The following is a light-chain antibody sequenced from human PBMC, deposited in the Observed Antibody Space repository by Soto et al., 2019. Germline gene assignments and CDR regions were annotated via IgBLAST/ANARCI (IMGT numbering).Light chain of an antibody. V-gene: IGKV3-11*01. Sequence: EILLTQSPATLSLSPGERATLSCRASQSVSTYLAWYQQNPGQAPRLLIYDASNRATGIPARFSGSGSGTDFTLTISSLEPEDFAVYYCQQRSNWPLLTFGGVTRVEIK. CDR3: QQRSNWPLLT. CDR1: QSVSTY. J-gene: IGKJ4*01. CDR2: DAS.